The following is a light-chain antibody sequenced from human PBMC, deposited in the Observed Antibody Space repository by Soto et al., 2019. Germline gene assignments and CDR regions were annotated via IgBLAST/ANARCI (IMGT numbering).Light chain of an antibody. CDR3: QQRTNRPPIT. CDR2: GAS. V-gene: IGKV3-11*01. J-gene: IGKJ5*01. Sequence: EIVMTQSPATLSVSPGDRATLSCRASQSVGSNLAWYQQKPGQAPRLLIYGASTRVTGIPARFSGSGSGTDFTLTISGLEPEDFAVYYCQQRTNRPPITFGQGTRLEIK. CDR1: QSVGSN.